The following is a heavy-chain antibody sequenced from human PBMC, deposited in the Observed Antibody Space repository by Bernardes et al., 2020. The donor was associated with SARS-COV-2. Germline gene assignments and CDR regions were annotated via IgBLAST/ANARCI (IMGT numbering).Heavy chain of an antibody. CDR3: ARNPQVTIFGAVIKDYYGMDV. CDR1: GGSISSYY. Sequence: SETLSLTCTVSGGSISSYYWSWIRQPPGKGLEWIGYIYYSGSTNYNPSLKSRVTISVDTSKNQFSLKLSSVTAADTAVYYCARNPQVTIFGAVIKDYYGMDVWGQGTTVTVSS. V-gene: IGHV4-59*01. CDR2: IYYSGST. J-gene: IGHJ6*02. D-gene: IGHD3-3*01.